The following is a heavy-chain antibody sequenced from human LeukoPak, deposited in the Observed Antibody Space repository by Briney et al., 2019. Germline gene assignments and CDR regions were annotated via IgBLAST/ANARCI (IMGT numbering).Heavy chain of an antibody. D-gene: IGHD1-26*01. CDR1: GLTVSGNC. Sequence: GGSLRLSCAASGLTVSGNCMNWVRQAPGKGLEWVAVISYDGSNKYYADSVKGRFTISRDNSKNTLYLQMNSLRAEDTAVYYCAKAPHVGATTSIDYWGQGTLVTVSS. J-gene: IGHJ4*02. CDR2: ISYDGSNK. CDR3: AKAPHVGATTSIDY. V-gene: IGHV3-30*18.